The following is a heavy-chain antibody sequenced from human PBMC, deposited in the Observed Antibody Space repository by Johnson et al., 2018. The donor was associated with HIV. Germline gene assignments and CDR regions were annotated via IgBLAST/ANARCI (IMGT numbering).Heavy chain of an antibody. V-gene: IGHV3-43*01. CDR2: ISWDGGST. CDR3: AKDMGRYSGSYGNYDAFDI. D-gene: IGHD1-26*01. Sequence: VQLVESGGSVVRPGGSLRLSCAASGFSFNDYGMHWVRQAPGKGLEWVSLISWDGGSTYYADSVKGRFTISRDNSKNSLYLQMNSLRTEDTALYYCAKDMGRYSGSYGNYDAFDIWGQGTMVTVSS. J-gene: IGHJ3*02. CDR1: GFSFNDYG.